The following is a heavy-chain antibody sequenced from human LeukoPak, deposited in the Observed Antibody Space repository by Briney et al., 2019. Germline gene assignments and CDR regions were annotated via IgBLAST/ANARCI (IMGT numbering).Heavy chain of an antibody. CDR2: IKQDGSER. J-gene: IGHJ4*02. Sequence: GGSLRLSCAASGLPFSRFWMSWVRQAPGKGLEWVASIKQDGSERYYVDTVKGRFTISRDNAKNSLYLQMNSLRADDTAVYYCARESEWLRNFDYWGQGTLVTVSS. V-gene: IGHV3-7*05. D-gene: IGHD5-12*01. CDR3: ARESEWLRNFDY. CDR1: GLPFSRFW.